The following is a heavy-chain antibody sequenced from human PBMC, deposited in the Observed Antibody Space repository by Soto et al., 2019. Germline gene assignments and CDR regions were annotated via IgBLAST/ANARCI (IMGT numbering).Heavy chain of an antibody. J-gene: IGHJ4*02. CDR1: GFTFSSYA. D-gene: IGHD6-19*01. Sequence: HPGGSLRLSCAASGFTFSSYAMSWVRQAPGKGLEWVSAISGSGGSTYYADSVKGRFTISRDNSKNTLYLQMNSLRAEDTAVYYCAKFMRIAVAGRQGLFDYWGQGTLVTVSS. CDR3: AKFMRIAVAGRQGLFDY. CDR2: ISGSGGST. V-gene: IGHV3-23*01.